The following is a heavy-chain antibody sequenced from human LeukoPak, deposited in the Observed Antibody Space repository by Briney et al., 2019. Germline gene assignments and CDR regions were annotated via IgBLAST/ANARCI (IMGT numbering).Heavy chain of an antibody. CDR3: ARYKGGCGDLLGAFHI. D-gene: IGHD3-10*01. J-gene: IGHJ3*02. CDR2: ISGSGAST. Sequence: PGGSLRLSCAASGFTFSSYAMSWVRQAPGKGLEWVSVISGSGASTHYAASVKGRFTLSRDNANNSLYLQMNSQRAEDTAIYHCARYKGGCGDLLGAFHIGGKGTMVTVS. CDR1: GFTFSSYA. V-gene: IGHV3-23*01.